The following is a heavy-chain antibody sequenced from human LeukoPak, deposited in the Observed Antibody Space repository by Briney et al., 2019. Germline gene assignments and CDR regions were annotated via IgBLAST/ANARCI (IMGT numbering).Heavy chain of an antibody. CDR2: ISANGDKT. CDR1: GFALYNNA. CDR3: AKEVRPNDY. J-gene: IGHJ4*02. Sequence: GVSLRLSCTVSGFALYNNAMSWVRQAPGKGLEWVSSISANGDKTFYADSVKGRFSISRDISENTLYLQLNSLTAEDTAVYYCAKEVRPNDYWGLGTLVTVSS. V-gene: IGHV3-23*01.